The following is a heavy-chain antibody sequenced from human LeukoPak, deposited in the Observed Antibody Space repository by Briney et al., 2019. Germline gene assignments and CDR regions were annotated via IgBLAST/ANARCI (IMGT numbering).Heavy chain of an antibody. D-gene: IGHD3-22*01. Sequence: GGSLRLSCAASGFIFSNYAMTWVRQAPGKGLEWVSGISGSASRTYYADSVKGRFTISRDISKNTLFLQMNSLRADDTAVYYCARGDSYYLSPDHWGQGTLVTVSS. V-gene: IGHV3-23*01. CDR2: ISGSASRT. CDR1: GFIFSNYA. CDR3: ARGDSYYLSPDH. J-gene: IGHJ4*02.